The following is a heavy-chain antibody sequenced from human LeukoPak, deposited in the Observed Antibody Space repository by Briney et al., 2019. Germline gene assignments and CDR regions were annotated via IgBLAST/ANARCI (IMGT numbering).Heavy chain of an antibody. CDR2: IYYSGST. CDR1: GGSFSGYY. V-gene: IGHV4-59*01. CDR3: AREGDCSGGSCYSFFDY. D-gene: IGHD2-15*01. Sequence: PSETLSLTCAVYGGSFSGYYWSWIRQPPGKGLEWIGYIYYSGSTNYNPSLKSRVTISVDTSKNQFSLKLSSVTAADTAVYYCAREGDCSGGSCYSFFDYWGQGTLVTVSS. J-gene: IGHJ4*02.